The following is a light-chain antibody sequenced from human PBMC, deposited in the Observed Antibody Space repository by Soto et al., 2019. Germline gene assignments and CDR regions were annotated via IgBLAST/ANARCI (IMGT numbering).Light chain of an antibody. V-gene: IGLV6-57*04. CDR3: QSYDSTSVV. J-gene: IGLJ2*01. CDR1: SGSIASNY. Sequence: NFMLTQPHSVSESPGQTVTISCTRSSGSIASNYVQWYQQRPGSVPTTLIYEDDQRPSGVPDRFSGSIDSSSNSASLIISGLKTEDEADYYCQSYDSTSVVFGEGTKLTVL. CDR2: EDD.